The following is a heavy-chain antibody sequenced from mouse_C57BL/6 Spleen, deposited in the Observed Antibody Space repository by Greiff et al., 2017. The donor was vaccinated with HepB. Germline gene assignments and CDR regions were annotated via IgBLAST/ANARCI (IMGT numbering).Heavy chain of an antibody. D-gene: IGHD1-1*01. J-gene: IGHJ3*01. V-gene: IGHV1-59*01. CDR2: IDPSDSYT. Sequence: QVQLQQPGAELVRPGTSVKLSCKASGYTFTSYWMHWVKQRPGQGLEWIGVIDPSDSYTNYNQKFKGKATLTVDTSSSTAYMQLSSLTSEDSAVYYCARADGSGHPFAYWGQGTLVTVSA. CDR1: GYTFTSYW. CDR3: ARADGSGHPFAY.